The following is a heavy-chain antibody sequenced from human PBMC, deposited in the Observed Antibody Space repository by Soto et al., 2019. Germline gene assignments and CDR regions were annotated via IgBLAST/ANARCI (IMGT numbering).Heavy chain of an antibody. Sequence: LRLSCAASGFTFSSYAMSWVRQATGKGLEWVSTISTAGNTYSPGSVKGRFTISRENAKNSLYLQMNSLRVDDTAVYYCARGRDSGLYYFDYWGQGTLVTVSS. CDR3: ARGRDSGLYYFDY. V-gene: IGHV3-13*01. J-gene: IGHJ4*02. D-gene: IGHD2-21*01. CDR2: ISTAGNT. CDR1: GFTFSSYA.